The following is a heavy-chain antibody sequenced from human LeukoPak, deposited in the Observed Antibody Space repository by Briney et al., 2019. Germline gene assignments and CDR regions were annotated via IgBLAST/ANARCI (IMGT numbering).Heavy chain of an antibody. CDR2: IYYSGST. Sequence: SETLSLTCTVAGGSISSSSYYWGWLRHPPGTGLEWIGSIYYSGSTYYNPSLKSRVTISVDTPKNQFSLKLSSVTAADTAVYYCARRYDSASGWFDPWGQGTLVTVSS. CDR3: ARRYDSASGWFDP. V-gene: IGHV4-39*01. CDR1: GGSISSSSYY. D-gene: IGHD3-22*01. J-gene: IGHJ5*02.